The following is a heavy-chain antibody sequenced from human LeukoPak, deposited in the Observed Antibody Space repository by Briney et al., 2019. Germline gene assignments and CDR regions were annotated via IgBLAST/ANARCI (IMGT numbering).Heavy chain of an antibody. V-gene: IGHV3-30*18. J-gene: IGHJ4*02. CDR3: AKDFGAYSPIRYYYDSSGYYY. Sequence: GRSLRLSCAASGFTFSSYGMHWVRQAPGKGLEWVAVISYDGSNKYYADSVKGRFTISRDNSKNTLYLQMNSLRAEDTAVYYCAKDFGAYSPIRYYYDSSGYYYWGQGTLVTVSS. CDR1: GFTFSSYG. CDR2: ISYDGSNK. D-gene: IGHD3-22*01.